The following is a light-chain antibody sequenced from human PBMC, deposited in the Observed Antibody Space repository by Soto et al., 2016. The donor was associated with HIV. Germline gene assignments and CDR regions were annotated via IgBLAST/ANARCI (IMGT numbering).Light chain of an antibody. V-gene: IGKV1-39*01. CDR1: QSISNY. CDR3: QQSHSPPRT. J-gene: IGKJ1*01. Sequence: DIQMTQSPPSLSVSVGDRVTITCRASQSISNYLNWYQQKPGKAPKVLISATSDLQSGVPSRFSGSRSGREFTLTISSLQPEDFATYYCQQSHSPPRTFGQGTKVEVK. CDR2: ATS.